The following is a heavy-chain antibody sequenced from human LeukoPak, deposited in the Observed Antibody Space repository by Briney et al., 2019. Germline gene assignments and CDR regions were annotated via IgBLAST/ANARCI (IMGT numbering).Heavy chain of an antibody. CDR2: IYTSGST. J-gene: IGHJ4*02. V-gene: IGHV4-61*02. CDR3: AREVERYSSGWADY. D-gene: IGHD6-19*01. Sequence: SETLSLTCTVSGGSISSGSYYWSWIRQPAGKGLEWIGRIYTSGSTNYNPSLKSRVTISVDTSKNQFSLKLSSVTAADTGVYYCAREVERYSSGWADYWGQGTLVTVSS. CDR1: GGSISSGSYY.